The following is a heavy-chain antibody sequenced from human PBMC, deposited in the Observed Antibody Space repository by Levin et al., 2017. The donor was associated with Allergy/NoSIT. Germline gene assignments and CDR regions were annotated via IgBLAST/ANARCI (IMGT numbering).Heavy chain of an antibody. CDR2: ISSSSNTM. J-gene: IGHJ4*02. CDR1: GFTFRSYS. CDR3: ARDPAAAGTGDVAY. V-gene: IGHV3-48*02. Sequence: PGESLKISCAASGFTFRSYSMNWVRQAPGKGLEWVSYISSSSNTMYYADSVKGRFTISRDDAKNSLYLQMNSLRDEDTAVYYCARDPAAAGTGDVAYWGQGTLVTVSS. D-gene: IGHD6-13*01.